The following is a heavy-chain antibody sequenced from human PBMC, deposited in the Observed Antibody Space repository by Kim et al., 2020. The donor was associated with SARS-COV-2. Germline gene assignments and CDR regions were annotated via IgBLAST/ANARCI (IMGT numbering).Heavy chain of an antibody. D-gene: IGHD4-17*01. CDR3: ARDFEAGGDYIYFYFGMDV. CDR1: GFTFSSYA. Sequence: GGSLRLSCAASGFTFSSYAMHWVRQAPGKRLEWVATISSTGNNKYYTDSMKGRFTISRDNSKNTLFLQMVTLRPEDTAVYYCARDFEAGGDYIYFYFGMDVWGKGTTVTVSS. J-gene: IGHJ6*04. CDR2: ISSTGNNK. V-gene: IGHV3-30*04.